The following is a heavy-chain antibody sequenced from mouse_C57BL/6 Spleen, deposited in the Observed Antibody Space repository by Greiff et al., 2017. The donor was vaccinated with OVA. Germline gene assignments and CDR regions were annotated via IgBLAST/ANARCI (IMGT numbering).Heavy chain of an antibody. CDR1: GYAFSSSW. CDR2: IYPGDGDT. J-gene: IGHJ4*01. V-gene: IGHV1-82*01. Sequence: VQLQQSGPELVKPGASVKLSCKASGYAFSSSWMNWVKQRPGKGLEWIGRIYPGDGDTTYNGKFKGKARLTADKASSTAYMQLSSLTSEYSAVYFCAKSGGSYAFDYWGHGTSVTVSS. CDR3: AKSGGSYAFDY. D-gene: IGHD3-1*01.